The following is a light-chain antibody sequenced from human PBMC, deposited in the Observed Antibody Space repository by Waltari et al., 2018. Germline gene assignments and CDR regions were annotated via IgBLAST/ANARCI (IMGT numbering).Light chain of an antibody. CDR2: KAS. J-gene: IGKJ1*01. Sequence: DIQMTQLPSTLSASVGDRVTITCRASQKINSWLAWHQQKPGKAPKLLIYKASTLESGVPSRFSGSGSGTEYTLTISSLQPDDFATYYCLQYSGEPRTFGQGTKVEVK. CDR3: LQYSGEPRT. CDR1: QKINSW. V-gene: IGKV1-5*03.